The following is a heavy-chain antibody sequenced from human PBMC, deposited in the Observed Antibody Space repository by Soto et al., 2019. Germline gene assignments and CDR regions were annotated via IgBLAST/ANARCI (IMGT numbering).Heavy chain of an antibody. Sequence: GASVEGSCKASGYTFTRYTMNWVRQAPGQRLEWMGWINPDNGNTKSSQKFQDRVIITRDTSASTAYMDLSSLRSEDTAVYYCARGIATGQLDPWGQGTLVTVSS. CDR3: ARGIATGQLDP. CDR1: GYTFTRYT. D-gene: IGHD2-15*01. CDR2: INPDNGNT. J-gene: IGHJ5*02. V-gene: IGHV1-3*01.